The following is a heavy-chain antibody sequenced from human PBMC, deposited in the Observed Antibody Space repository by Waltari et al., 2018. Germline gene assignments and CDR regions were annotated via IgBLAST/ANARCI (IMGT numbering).Heavy chain of an antibody. Sequence: EVQLVESGGGLVQPGGSLRLSCAASGFTFSSYAMSWVRQAQGKGLEWVSAISGSGGSTYYADSVKGRFTISRDKSKNTLYLQMNSLRAEDTAVYYCARSYYYDSSGYYPPDYWGQGTLVTVSS. V-gene: IGHV3-23*04. D-gene: IGHD3-22*01. J-gene: IGHJ4*02. CDR3: ARSYYYDSSGYYPPDY. CDR2: ISGSGGST. CDR1: GFTFSSYA.